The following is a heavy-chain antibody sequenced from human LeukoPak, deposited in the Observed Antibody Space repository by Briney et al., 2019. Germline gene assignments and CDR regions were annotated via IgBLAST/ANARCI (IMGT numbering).Heavy chain of an antibody. D-gene: IGHD1-26*01. CDR3: ARESSVGAHKAFDY. CDR1: GFTFSTYW. CDR2: INSDGSST. J-gene: IGHJ4*02. Sequence: PGGSLRLSCAASGFTFSTYWMHWVRQAPGKGLVWVSRINSDGSSTSYADPVKGRFTISRDNAKNTLYLQMNSLRAEDTAAYYCARESSVGAHKAFDYWGQGTLVTVSS. V-gene: IGHV3-74*01.